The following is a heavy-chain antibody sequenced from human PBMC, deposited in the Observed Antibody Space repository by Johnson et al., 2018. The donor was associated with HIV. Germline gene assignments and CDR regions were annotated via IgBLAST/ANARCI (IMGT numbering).Heavy chain of an antibody. CDR2: ISWNSGSI. CDR3: ARAGPVVWKAFDI. D-gene: IGHD1-1*01. V-gene: IGHV3-9*01. J-gene: IGHJ3*02. Sequence: VQLVESGGGLVQPGRSLRLSCAASGFTFDDYAMHWVRQAPGKGLEWVSGISWNSGSIGYADSVKGRFTISRDNSKNTLYLQMNSLRAEDTAVYYCARAGPVVWKAFDIWGQGTMVTVSS. CDR1: GFTFDDYA.